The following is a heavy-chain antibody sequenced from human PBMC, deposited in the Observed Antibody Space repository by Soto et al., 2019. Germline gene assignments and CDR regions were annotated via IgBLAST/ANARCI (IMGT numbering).Heavy chain of an antibody. Sequence: QVQLVESGGGVVQPGRSLRLSCAASGFTFSSYAIHWVRQAPGKGLEWVTVIAYDGSNKYYADSVRGRFTISRDNSKNTLYLQMNSLRPEDTAVYYCAKTLEGVGFCSGGSCFSGFDSWGQGTLVTVYS. V-gene: IGHV3-30*18. CDR3: AKTLEGVGFCSGGSCFSGFDS. D-gene: IGHD2-15*01. CDR2: IAYDGSNK. J-gene: IGHJ4*02. CDR1: GFTFSSYA.